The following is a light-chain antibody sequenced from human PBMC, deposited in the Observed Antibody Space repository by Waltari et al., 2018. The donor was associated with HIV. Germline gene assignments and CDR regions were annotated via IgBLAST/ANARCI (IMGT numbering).Light chain of an antibody. V-gene: IGLV3-10*01. CDR3: YSTESNGNHRV. Sequence: SYELTQPLSVSVSPGKTARITCSGDPLPKKYAHWYQQKSGQAPVLVIYEDIKRPSGIPERFSGSSSGTMAILTISGAQVEDEADYYCYSTESNGNHRVFGGGTKLTVL. CDR2: EDI. CDR1: PLPKKY. J-gene: IGLJ3*02.